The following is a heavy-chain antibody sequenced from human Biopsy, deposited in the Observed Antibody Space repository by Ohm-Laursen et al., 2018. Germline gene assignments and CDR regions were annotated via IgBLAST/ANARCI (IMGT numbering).Heavy chain of an antibody. CDR3: AKDYRDSRGIFGIVVVRPLDY. CDR1: GFTFSSYG. D-gene: IGHD3-22*01. Sequence: SLRLSCSASGFTFSSYGMHWVRQTPGKGLESVALISYDGYNKWYADSVKGRFTISRDNSKNTLYLQMNSLRAEDTAVYYCAKDYRDSRGIFGIVVVRPLDYWGQGSLVTVSS. V-gene: IGHV3-30*18. J-gene: IGHJ4*02. CDR2: ISYDGYNK.